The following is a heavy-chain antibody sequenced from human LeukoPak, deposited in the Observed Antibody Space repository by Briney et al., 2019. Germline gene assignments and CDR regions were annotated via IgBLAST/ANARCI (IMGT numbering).Heavy chain of an antibody. CDR1: GVSISSYY. CDR2: IHTSGST. J-gene: IGHJ4*02. CDR3: ARDMYYYGSGSYRFDY. V-gene: IGHV4-4*07. Sequence: PSETLSLTCTVSGVSISSYYWSWIRQLAGKGLEWIGRIHTSGSTNYNSSLKSRVTMSVDTSKNQFSLKLSSVTAADTAVYYCARDMYYYGSGSYRFDYWGQGTLVTVSS. D-gene: IGHD3-10*01.